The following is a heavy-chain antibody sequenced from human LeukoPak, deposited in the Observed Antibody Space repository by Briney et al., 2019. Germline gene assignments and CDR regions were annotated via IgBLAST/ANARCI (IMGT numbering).Heavy chain of an antibody. V-gene: IGHV4-61*02. CDR1: GGSISSGSYC. D-gene: IGHD5-18*01. CDR2: IYTSGST. CDR3: AARGYSYGYSDAFDI. J-gene: IGHJ3*02. Sequence: SETLSLTCTVSGGSISSGSYCWSWIRQPAGKGLEWIGRIYTSGSTNYNPSLKSRVTISVDTSKNQFSLKLSSVTAADTAVYYCAARGYSYGYSDAFDIWGQGTMVTVSS.